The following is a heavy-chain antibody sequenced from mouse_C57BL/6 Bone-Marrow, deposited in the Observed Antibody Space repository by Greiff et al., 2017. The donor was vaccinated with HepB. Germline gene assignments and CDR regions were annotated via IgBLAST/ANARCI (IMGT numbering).Heavy chain of an antibody. CDR2: IRNKANNHAT. Sequence: EVQVVESGGGLVQPGGSMTLSCAASGFTFSDAWMDWVRQSPEKGLEWVAEIRNKANNHATYYAESVNGRFTNSRDDCKSSVYLQMNSLSAEDTGIYYCTRSRSYWYFDVWGTGTTVAVSS. V-gene: IGHV6-6*01. CDR1: GFTFSDAW. J-gene: IGHJ1*03. CDR3: TRSRSYWYFDV.